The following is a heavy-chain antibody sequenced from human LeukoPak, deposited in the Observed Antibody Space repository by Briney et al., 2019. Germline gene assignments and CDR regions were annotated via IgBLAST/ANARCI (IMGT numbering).Heavy chain of an antibody. CDR3: ARVPDSNYVWFDP. Sequence: SETLSLTCTVSGGSISSYYWSWIRQPPGKGLEWIGYIYYSGSTNYNPSLKSRVTISVDTSKNQFSLKLSSVTAADTAVYYCARVPDSNYVWFDPWGQGTLVTVSS. J-gene: IGHJ5*02. CDR1: GGSISSYY. V-gene: IGHV4-59*01. CDR2: IYYSGST. D-gene: IGHD4-11*01.